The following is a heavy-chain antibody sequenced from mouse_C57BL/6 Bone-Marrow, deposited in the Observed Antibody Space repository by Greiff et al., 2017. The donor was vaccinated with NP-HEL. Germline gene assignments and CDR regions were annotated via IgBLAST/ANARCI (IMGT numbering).Heavy chain of an antibody. D-gene: IGHD1-1*01. CDR1: GFTFSDYY. CDR3: ARHGTWYFDV. CDR2: ISNGGGST. Sequence: EVKVVESGGGLVQPGGSLKLSCAASGFTFSDYYMYWVRQTPEKRLEWVAYISNGGGSTYYPDTVKGRFTISRDNAKNNLYLQMSRLKSEDTAMYYCARHGTWYFDVWGTGTTVTVSS. J-gene: IGHJ1*03. V-gene: IGHV5-12*01.